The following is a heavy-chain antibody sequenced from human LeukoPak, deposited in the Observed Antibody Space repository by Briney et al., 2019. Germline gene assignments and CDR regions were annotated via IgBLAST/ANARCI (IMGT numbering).Heavy chain of an antibody. J-gene: IGHJ5*02. D-gene: IGHD3-3*01. CDR2: FYNSGRT. CDR1: GGSISSDLYY. CDR3: ARGDLKLDWFDP. V-gene: IGHV4-61*02. Sequence: PSETLSLTCTVSGGSISSDLYYWNWIRQPAGEGREWIGRFYNSGRTNFNPSLKNRVNISEDTSKNQFSLKLRSVTAADTAVYYCARGDLKLDWFDPWGQGTLVIVST.